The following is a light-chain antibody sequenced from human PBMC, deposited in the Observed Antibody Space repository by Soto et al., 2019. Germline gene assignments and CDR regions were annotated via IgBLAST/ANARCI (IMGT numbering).Light chain of an antibody. Sequence: EIVMTQSPATLSVSPGERVTLSCRASQSVSTNLAWYQQKPGQAPRPLIYGASTRATVVPARFSGSGSGTEFTLTISSLQSEDFAVYYCQHYNNLWGFGGGTKVEIK. CDR3: QHYNNLWG. CDR1: QSVSTN. J-gene: IGKJ4*01. CDR2: GAS. V-gene: IGKV3-15*01.